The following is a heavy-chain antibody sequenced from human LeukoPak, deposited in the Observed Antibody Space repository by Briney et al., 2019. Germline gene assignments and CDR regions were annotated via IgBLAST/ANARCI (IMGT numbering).Heavy chain of an antibody. J-gene: IGHJ4*02. Sequence: SGPTLVNPTQTLTLTCTFSGFLLSTSGMRVSWIRQPPGKALEWLARIDWDDDKFYSTSLKTRLTISKDTSKNQVVLTMTNMDPVDTATYYCARQVAGRSFLFDYWGQGTLVTVSS. V-gene: IGHV2-70*04. D-gene: IGHD6-19*01. CDR2: IDWDDDK. CDR3: ARQVAGRSFLFDY. CDR1: GFLLSTSGMR.